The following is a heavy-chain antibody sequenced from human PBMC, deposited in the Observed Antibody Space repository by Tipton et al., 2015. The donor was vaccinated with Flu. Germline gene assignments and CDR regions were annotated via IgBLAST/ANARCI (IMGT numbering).Heavy chain of an antibody. CDR3: AKDYSSSWYGGYYYYYGMDV. Sequence: SGFTFSSYGMHWVRQAPGKGLEWVAVISYDGSNKYYADPVKGRFTISRDNSKNTLYLQMNSLRAEDTAVYYCAKDYSSSWYGGYYYYYGMDVWGQGTTVTVSS. CDR1: GFTFSSYG. V-gene: IGHV3-30*18. CDR2: ISYDGSNK. D-gene: IGHD6-13*01. J-gene: IGHJ6*02.